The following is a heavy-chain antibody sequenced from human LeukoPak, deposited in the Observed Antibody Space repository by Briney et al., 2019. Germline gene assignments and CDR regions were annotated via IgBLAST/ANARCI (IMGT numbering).Heavy chain of an antibody. CDR2: IIPIFGTA. CDR1: GGTFSSYA. D-gene: IGHD3-3*01. V-gene: IGHV1-69*05. J-gene: IGHJ3*02. CDR3: AKFWSGYSDAFGI. Sequence: SVKVSCKASGGTFSSYAISWVRQAPGQGLEWMGGIIPIFGTANYAKKFQGRVTITTDESTSTAYMELSSLRSEDTAVYYCAKFWSGYSDAFGIWGQGTMVTVSS.